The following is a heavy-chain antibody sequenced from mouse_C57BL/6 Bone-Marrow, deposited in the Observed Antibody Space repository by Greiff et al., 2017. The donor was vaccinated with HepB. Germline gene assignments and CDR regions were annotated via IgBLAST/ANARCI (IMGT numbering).Heavy chain of an antibody. V-gene: IGHV14-1*01. CDR1: GFNIKDYY. J-gene: IGHJ3*01. D-gene: IGHD1-1*01. CDR3: NKVWSIYYDGSSWFAY. CDR2: IDPEDGDT. Sequence: EVQLKQSGAELVRPGASVKLSCTASGFNIKDYYMHWVKQRPEQGLEWIGRIDPEDGDTEYAPKFPGKATMTADTSSNTAYLQLSSLTSEDTAVYYCNKVWSIYYDGSSWFAYWGQGTLVTVSA.